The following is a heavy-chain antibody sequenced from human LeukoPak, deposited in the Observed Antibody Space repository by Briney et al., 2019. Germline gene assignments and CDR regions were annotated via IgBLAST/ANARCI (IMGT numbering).Heavy chain of an antibody. J-gene: IGHJ4*02. D-gene: IGHD2-15*01. CDR3: AKVGGVYFDY. Sequence: GGSLRLSCAASGFTFSSYAMHWVRQAPGKGLEWVAFIRYDGSNKYYADSVKGRFTISRDNSKNTLYLQMNSLRAEDTAVYYCAKVGGVYFDYWGQGTLVTVSS. V-gene: IGHV3-30*02. CDR2: IRYDGSNK. CDR1: GFTFSSYA.